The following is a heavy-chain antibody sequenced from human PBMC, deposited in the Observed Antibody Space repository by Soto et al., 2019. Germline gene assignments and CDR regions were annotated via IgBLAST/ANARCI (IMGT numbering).Heavy chain of an antibody. V-gene: IGHV1-18*01. Sequence: ASVKVSCKASGYTFTSYDINWVRQATGQGLEWMGWMSAYNGNTNYAQKLQGRVTMTTDTSTSTAYMELRSLRSDDTAVYYCARDRERRLMGYWGQGTLVTVSS. CDR3: ARDRERRLMGY. CDR1: GYTFTSYD. D-gene: IGHD2-8*01. J-gene: IGHJ4*02. CDR2: MSAYNGNT.